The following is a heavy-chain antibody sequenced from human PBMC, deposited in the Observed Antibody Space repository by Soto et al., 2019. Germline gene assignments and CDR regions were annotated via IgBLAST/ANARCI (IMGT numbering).Heavy chain of an antibody. D-gene: IGHD2-2*01. V-gene: IGHV3-33*01. CDR3: ARDAVPAAAYYYGMDV. J-gene: IGHJ6*02. CDR1: GFTFSSYG. Sequence: QVQLVESGGGVVQPGRSLRLSCAASGFTFSSYGMHWVRQAPGKGREWVAVIWYDGSNKYYADSVKGRFTISRDNSKNTLYLQMNSLRAEDTAVYYCARDAVPAAAYYYGMDVWGQGTTVTVSS. CDR2: IWYDGSNK.